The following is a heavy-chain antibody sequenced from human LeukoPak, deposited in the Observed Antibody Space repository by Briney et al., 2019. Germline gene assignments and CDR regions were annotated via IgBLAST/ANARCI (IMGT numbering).Heavy chain of an antibody. CDR3: ARDLVSYDIVTGYYPDDAFDI. V-gene: IGHV3-48*02. CDR1: GFTFSIYS. CDR2: ISTSSSTI. J-gene: IGHJ3*02. D-gene: IGHD3-9*01. Sequence: GGSLRLSCAASGFTFSIYSMNWVRQAPGKGLEWVSYISTSSSTIYYADSVKGRFTISRDNAKNSLYLQMNSLRDEDTAVYYCARDLVSYDIVTGYYPDDAFDIWGQGTMVTVSS.